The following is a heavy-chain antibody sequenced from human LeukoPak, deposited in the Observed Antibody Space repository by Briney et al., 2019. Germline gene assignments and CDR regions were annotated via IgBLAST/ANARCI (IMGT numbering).Heavy chain of an antibody. V-gene: IGHV4-39*01. J-gene: IGHJ4*02. D-gene: IGHD5-24*01. CDR2: VYSGST. Sequence: PSETLSLTCTVSGDSINGGSYYWGWIRRPPGKGLEWIGTVYSGSTYYNPSLKSRVTISVDTSKKQFSLKLSSVTVADTAVYYCGGHNYYYFDYWGKGTLVTVSS. CDR3: GGHNYYYFDY. CDR1: GDSINGGSYY.